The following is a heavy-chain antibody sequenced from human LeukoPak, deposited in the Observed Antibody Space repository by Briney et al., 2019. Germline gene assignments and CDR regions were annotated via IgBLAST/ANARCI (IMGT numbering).Heavy chain of an antibody. CDR1: GYTFTSYY. Sequence: ASVKVSCKASGYTFTSYYMHWVRQAPGQGLEWMGIINPSGGSTSYVQKFQGRVTMTRDTSTSTVYMELSSLRSEDTAVYYCARDREQWLETYYFDYWGQGTLVTVSS. J-gene: IGHJ4*02. CDR2: INPSGGST. V-gene: IGHV1-46*01. CDR3: ARDREQWLETYYFDY. D-gene: IGHD6-19*01.